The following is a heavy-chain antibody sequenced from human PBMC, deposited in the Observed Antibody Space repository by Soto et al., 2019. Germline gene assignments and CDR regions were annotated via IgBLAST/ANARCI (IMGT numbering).Heavy chain of an antibody. J-gene: IGHJ5*02. CDR2: IYTSGST. Sequence: SETLSLTCTVSGGSISSYYWSWIRQPAGKGLEWIGRIYTSGSTNYNPSLKSRVTMSVDTSKNQFSLKLSSVTAADTAVYYCARDSNYYDSSGYLTRLFDPWGQGTLVTVSS. CDR1: GGSISSYY. V-gene: IGHV4-4*07. CDR3: ARDSNYYDSSGYLTRLFDP. D-gene: IGHD3-22*01.